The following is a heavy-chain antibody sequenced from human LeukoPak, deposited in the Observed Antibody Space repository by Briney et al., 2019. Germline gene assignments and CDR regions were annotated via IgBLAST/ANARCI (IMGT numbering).Heavy chain of an antibody. V-gene: IGHV3-7*01. D-gene: IGHD1-26*01. J-gene: IGHJ4*02. CDR2: IKQDGSET. CDR1: GYTFSIYW. CDR3: TRENSGSLSLEY. Sequence: GGSLRLSCAASGYTFSIYWMNWVRQAPGKGLEWVAGIKQDGSETYYMESVQGRFTISRDNDMNFLYLQLGSLRAEDTAVYYCTRENSGSLSLEYWGQGTLVTVSS.